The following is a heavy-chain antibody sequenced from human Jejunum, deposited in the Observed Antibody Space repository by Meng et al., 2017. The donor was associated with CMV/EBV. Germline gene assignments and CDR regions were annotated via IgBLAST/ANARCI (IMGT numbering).Heavy chain of an antibody. CDR1: GVSISSCDYH. CDR3: ARDFLDSSNHWCDS. Sequence: QLQLQAAEPGLVNPSQTLSPPCPVCGVSISSCDYHWSWIRQPPGQGLEWIGYIYSLWNTYYNPYLKSRVTIATDTSKNQFYLKLPSVTAADTAVYYCARDFLDSSNHWCDSWGQGTLVTVSS. CDR2: IYSLWNT. J-gene: IGHJ5*01. V-gene: IGHV4-30-4*08. D-gene: IGHD4-11*01.